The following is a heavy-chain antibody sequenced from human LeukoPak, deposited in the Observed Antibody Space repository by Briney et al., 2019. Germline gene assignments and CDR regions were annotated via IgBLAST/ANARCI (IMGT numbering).Heavy chain of an antibody. Sequence: PGGSLRLSCAASGFTFSSYAMSWVRQAPGKGLEWVSVISGSGGSTYYADSVKGRFTISRDNSKNTLYLQMDSLRVEDTAVYFCAKDYRGSFTDWGQGTLVTVSS. CDR2: ISGSGGST. V-gene: IGHV3-23*01. D-gene: IGHD1-26*01. CDR3: AKDYRGSFTD. J-gene: IGHJ4*02. CDR1: GFTFSSYA.